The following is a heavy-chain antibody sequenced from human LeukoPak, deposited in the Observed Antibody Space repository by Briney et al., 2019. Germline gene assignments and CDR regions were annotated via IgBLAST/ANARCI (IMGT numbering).Heavy chain of an antibody. CDR2: TYYRSKWYN. V-gene: IGHV6-1*01. Sequence: SQTPSLTCAISGDSVSSNSAAWNWIRQSPSRGLEWLGRTYYRSKWYNDYAVSVKSRITINPDTSKNQFSLKLSSVTAADTAVYYCARDYYDSSGYYLPPLVYYWGQGTLVTVSS. D-gene: IGHD3-22*01. CDR3: ARDYYDSSGYYLPPLVYY. CDR1: GDSVSSNSAA. J-gene: IGHJ4*02.